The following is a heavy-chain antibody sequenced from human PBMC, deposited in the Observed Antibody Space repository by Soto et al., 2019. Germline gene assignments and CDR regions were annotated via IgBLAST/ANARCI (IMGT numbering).Heavy chain of an antibody. V-gene: IGHV3-53*01. CDR3: ARGPGEADCTGDFDY. Sequence: GGSMRLSSAASGFTVKINYMSWVRQAQGKGLEWVSVIYSGGSTYYADSVKGRFTISRDNSKNTLYLQMNSLRAEDRAVYYCARGPGEADCTGDFDYWGQGTLVTVSS. J-gene: IGHJ4*02. CDR2: IYSGGST. D-gene: IGHD2-21*01. CDR1: GFTVKINY.